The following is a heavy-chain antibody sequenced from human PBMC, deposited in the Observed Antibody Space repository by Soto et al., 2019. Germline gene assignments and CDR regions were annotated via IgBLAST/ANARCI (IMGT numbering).Heavy chain of an antibody. J-gene: IGHJ3*02. D-gene: IGHD3-22*01. Sequence: GASVKVSCKASGGTFSSYAISWVRQAPGQGLEWMGGIIPIFGTANYAQKFQGRVTITADESTSTAYMELSSLRSEDTAVYYCARDRGSSGYEFTDAFDIWGQGTMVTVSS. CDR2: IIPIFGTA. V-gene: IGHV1-69*13. CDR3: ARDRGSSGYEFTDAFDI. CDR1: GGTFSSYA.